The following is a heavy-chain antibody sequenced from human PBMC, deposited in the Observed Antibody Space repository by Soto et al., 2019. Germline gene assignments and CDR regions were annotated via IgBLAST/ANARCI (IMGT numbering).Heavy chain of an antibody. CDR2: ISGSHSFT. D-gene: IGHD2-15*01. Sequence: GSLRLSCEASGFTFSDYYMNWIRQAPGKGLEWVSYISGSHSFTKYADSVKGRFIISRDNARNSLSLQMNSLRADDTAVYYCAKVSKYCSGASCYLDSWGQGTLVTVSS. V-gene: IGHV3-11*06. J-gene: IGHJ4*02. CDR1: GFTFSDYY. CDR3: AKVSKYCSGASCYLDS.